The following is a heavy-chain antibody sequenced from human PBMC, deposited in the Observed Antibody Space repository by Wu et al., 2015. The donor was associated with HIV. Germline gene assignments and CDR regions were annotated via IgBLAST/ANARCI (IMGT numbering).Heavy chain of an antibody. J-gene: IGHJ6*03. CDR1: GYTFTGYY. CDR3: ASTVTTGYYYYYMDV. CDR2: INPNSGGT. V-gene: IGHV1-2*02. D-gene: IGHD4-17*01. Sequence: GASVKVSCKASGYTFTGYYMHWVRQAPGQGLEWMGWINPNSGGTNYAQKFQGRVTMTRDTSISTAYMELSRLRSDDTAVYYCASTVTTGYYYYYMDVWGKGTTVTVSS.